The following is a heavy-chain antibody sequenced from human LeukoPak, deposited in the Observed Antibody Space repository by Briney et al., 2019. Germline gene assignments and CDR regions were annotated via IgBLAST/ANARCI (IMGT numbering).Heavy chain of an antibody. CDR3: AKSSGSSQSRAPLDH. D-gene: IGHD1-26*01. CDR2: VNWEGGRT. V-gene: IGHV3-20*04. CDR1: GFTFSSYA. J-gene: IGHJ4*02. Sequence: PGGSLRLSCAAPGFTFSSYAMSWVRQAPGKGLEWVSGVNWEGGRTGYLESVKGRFTISRDNAKNSLYLQMNSLRAEDTALYYCAKSSGSSQSRAPLDHWGQGSLVTVSS.